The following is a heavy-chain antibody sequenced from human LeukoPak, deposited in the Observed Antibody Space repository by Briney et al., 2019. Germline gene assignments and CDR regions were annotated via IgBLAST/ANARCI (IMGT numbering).Heavy chain of an antibody. J-gene: IGHJ4*02. CDR3: ARDRCSGGSCCLNY. D-gene: IGHD2-15*01. CDR2: IYTSGST. CDR1: GGSISSYY. Sequence: SETLSPTCTVSGGSISSYYWSWIRQPAGKGLEWIGRIYTSGSTNYNPSLKSRVTMSVDTSKNQFSLKLSSVTAADTAVYYCARDRCSGGSCCLNYWGQGTLVTVSS. V-gene: IGHV4-4*07.